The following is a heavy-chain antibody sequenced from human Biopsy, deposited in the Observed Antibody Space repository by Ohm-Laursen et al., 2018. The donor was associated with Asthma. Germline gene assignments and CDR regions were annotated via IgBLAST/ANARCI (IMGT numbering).Heavy chain of an antibody. J-gene: IGHJ4*02. Sequence: GTLSLTCTVSGCSITSYYWSWIRPPPGKALEWLGYIYHSGTTNYNPSLKSRVTISVDTSKNQFSLKLTSVTAADTAVYYCARTSQRATVVHFDYWGQGTLVTVSS. CDR2: IYHSGTT. CDR3: ARTSQRATVVHFDY. D-gene: IGHD4-23*01. CDR1: GCSITSYY. V-gene: IGHV4-59*01.